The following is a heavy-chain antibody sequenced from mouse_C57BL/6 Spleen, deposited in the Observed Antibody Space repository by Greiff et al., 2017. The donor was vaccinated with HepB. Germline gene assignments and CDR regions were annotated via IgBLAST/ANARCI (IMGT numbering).Heavy chain of an antibody. CDR3: ARYRLRSYFDV. J-gene: IGHJ1*03. V-gene: IGHV7-3*01. D-gene: IGHD1-1*01. Sequence: EVQLQESGGGLVQPGGSLSLSCAASGFTFTDYYMSWVRQPPGKALEWLGFIRNKANGYTTEYSASVKGRFTISRDNSQSILYLQMNALRAEDSATYYCARYRLRSYFDVWGTGTTVTVSS. CDR1: GFTFTDYY. CDR2: IRNKANGYTT.